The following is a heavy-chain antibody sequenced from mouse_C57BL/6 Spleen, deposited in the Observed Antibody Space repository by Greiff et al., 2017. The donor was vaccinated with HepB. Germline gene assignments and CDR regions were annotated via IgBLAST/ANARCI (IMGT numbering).Heavy chain of an antibody. D-gene: IGHD2-4*01. V-gene: IGHV1-69*01. CDR3: ARRDYDSPYAMDY. CDR1: GYTFTSYW. CDR2: IDPSDSYT. J-gene: IGHJ4*01. Sequence: VQLQQPGAELVMPGASVKLSCKASGYTFTSYWMHWVKQRPGQGLEWIEEIDPSDSYTNYNQKFKGKSTLTVDKSSSTAYMQLSSLTSEDSAVYYSARRDYDSPYAMDYWGQGTSVTVSS.